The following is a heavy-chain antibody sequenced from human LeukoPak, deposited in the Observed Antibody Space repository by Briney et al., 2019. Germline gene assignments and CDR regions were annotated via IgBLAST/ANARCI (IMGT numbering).Heavy chain of an antibody. D-gene: IGHD6-19*01. Sequence: GGSLRLSCAASGFTVSSDYMSWVRQAPGKGLGWVSAIYSGGSTYYADSVKGRFTISRDNSKNTLYLQMNSLRAEDTAVYYCARQNSGWYFDYWGQGTLVTVSS. CDR1: GFTVSSDY. CDR3: ARQNSGWYFDY. CDR2: IYSGGST. J-gene: IGHJ4*02. V-gene: IGHV3-53*01.